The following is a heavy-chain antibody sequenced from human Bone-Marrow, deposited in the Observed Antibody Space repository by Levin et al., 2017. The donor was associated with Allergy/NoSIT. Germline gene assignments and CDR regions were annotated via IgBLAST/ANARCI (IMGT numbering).Heavy chain of an antibody. CDR1: GFTFSSYS. D-gene: IGHD3-9*01. CDR2: ISSSSSTI. V-gene: IGHV3-48*01. Sequence: QPGGSLRLSCAASGFTFSSYSMNWVRQAPGKGLEWVSYISSSSSTIYYADSVKGRFTISRDNAKNSLYLQMNSLRAEDTAVYYCARGMDYDILTGYYLPNWFDPWGQGTLVTVSS. J-gene: IGHJ5*02. CDR3: ARGMDYDILTGYYLPNWFDP.